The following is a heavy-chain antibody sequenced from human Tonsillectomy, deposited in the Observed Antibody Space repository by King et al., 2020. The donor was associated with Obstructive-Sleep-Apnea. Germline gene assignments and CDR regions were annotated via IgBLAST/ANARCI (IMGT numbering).Heavy chain of an antibody. CDR1: GFTFSSYW. CDR2: IKQDGSEK. V-gene: IGHV3-7*01. Sequence: VQLVESGGGLVQPGGSLRLSCAASGFTFSSYWMSWVRQAPGKGLEWVANIKQDGSEKYYVDSMKGRFTISRDNAKNSLYLQMNSLRAEDTAVYYCARDQEMVRGVIIFTFDYWGQGTLVTVSS. J-gene: IGHJ4*02. CDR3: ARDQEMVRGVIIFTFDY. D-gene: IGHD3-10*01.